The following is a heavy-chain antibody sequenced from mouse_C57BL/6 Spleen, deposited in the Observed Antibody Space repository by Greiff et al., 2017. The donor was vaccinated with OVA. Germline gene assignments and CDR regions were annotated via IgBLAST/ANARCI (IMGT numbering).Heavy chain of an antibody. CDR1: GYTFTSYW. Sequence: QVQLQQPGAELVRPGSSVKLSCKASGYTFTSYWMDWVKQRPGQGLEWIGNIYPSDSETHYNQKFKDKATLTVDKSSSTAYMPLSSLTSEDSAVYYCARVEDGYFLFAYWGQGTLVTVSA. CDR2: IYPSDSET. D-gene: IGHD2-3*01. CDR3: ARVEDGYFLFAY. V-gene: IGHV1-61*01. J-gene: IGHJ3*01.